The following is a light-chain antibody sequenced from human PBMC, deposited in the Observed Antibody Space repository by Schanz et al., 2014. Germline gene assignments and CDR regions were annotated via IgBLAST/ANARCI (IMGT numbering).Light chain of an antibody. V-gene: IGKV3-20*01. CDR3: QQYGASVVT. CDR1: QIISTS. J-gene: IGKJ5*01. Sequence: EAVLTQSPATLSAYPGERVTLSCRTTQIISTSLAWYQQRPGQPPRLLLYGASSRATGIPDRFSGSGSGTDFTLTISGLEPEDFAVYYCQQYGASVVTFGQGTQL. CDR2: GAS.